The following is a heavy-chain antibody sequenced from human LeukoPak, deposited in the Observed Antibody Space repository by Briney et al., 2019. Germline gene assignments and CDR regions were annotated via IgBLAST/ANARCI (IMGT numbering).Heavy chain of an antibody. CDR3: ASGGIYYGAAFEF. Sequence: GGSLRLSCAASGFTVSSNYMSWVRQAPGKGLEWVSEIYSDGSTYYAASVKGRFTISRDNAKNSLYLQMNSLRAEDTAFYYCASGGIYYGAAFEFWGQGTLVTVSS. J-gene: IGHJ4*02. D-gene: IGHD1-26*01. CDR2: IYSDGST. V-gene: IGHV3-53*01. CDR1: GFTVSSNY.